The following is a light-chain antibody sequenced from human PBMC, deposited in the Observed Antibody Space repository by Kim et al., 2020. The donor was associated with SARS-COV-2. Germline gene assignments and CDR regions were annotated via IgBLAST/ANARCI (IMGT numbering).Light chain of an antibody. CDR2: RNN. CDR3: TAWDSSLSAWV. Sequence: TATLTVTGRRSNFSNEGAAWLPQHQRHPPKLLSYRNNNRPSGISEGLSASRSGNTASLTISGLQPEDEADYYCTAWDSSLSAWVFGGGTQLTVL. V-gene: IGLV10-54*01. CDR1: RSNFSNEG. J-gene: IGLJ3*02.